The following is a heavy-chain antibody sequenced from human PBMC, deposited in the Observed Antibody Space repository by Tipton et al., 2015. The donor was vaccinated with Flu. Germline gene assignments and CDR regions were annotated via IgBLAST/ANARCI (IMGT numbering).Heavy chain of an antibody. CDR1: GGSIIGDY. Sequence: TLSLTCTVSGGSIIGDYYNWMRQPAGKGLQWIGRIYSSGTTNYNPSLESRVTMSVDTSAKQISLRLTSVTAADTAVYYCARDRAPFCSGGKCFSYFDFWGQGILVSVSS. D-gene: IGHD2-15*01. CDR3: ARDRAPFCSGGKCFSYFDF. CDR2: IYSSGTT. V-gene: IGHV4-4*07. J-gene: IGHJ4*02.